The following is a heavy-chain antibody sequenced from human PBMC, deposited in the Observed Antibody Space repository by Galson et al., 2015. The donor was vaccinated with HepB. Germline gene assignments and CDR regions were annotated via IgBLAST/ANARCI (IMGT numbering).Heavy chain of an antibody. CDR2: ISYNGDTQ. CDR3: AREDRNAYDFFDY. CDR1: GFSFRSYT. D-gene: IGHD2-15*01. J-gene: IGHJ4*02. Sequence: SLRLSCAVSGFSFRSYTMHWVRQAPGKGLEWMSSISYNGDTQNYVDSVKGRFTTSRDNSKCTLYLQMNGLRPEDTAVYYCAREDRNAYDFFDYWGQGTLVSVSP. V-gene: IGHV3-30*04.